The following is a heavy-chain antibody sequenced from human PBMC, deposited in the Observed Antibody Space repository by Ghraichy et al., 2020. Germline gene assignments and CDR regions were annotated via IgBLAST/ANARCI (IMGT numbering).Heavy chain of an antibody. J-gene: IGHJ4*02. CDR1: GFTFSTYA. Sequence: GGSLRLSCAASGFTFSTYAMSWVRQAPGKGLEWVSTIGGCGDRTYYVDSVKGRFTISRDNVKNTLYMQLNSLRAEDTAVYYCAKEILPGYFDYWGQGTLVTVSS. CDR2: IGGCGDRT. V-gene: IGHV3-23*01. CDR3: AKEILPGYFDY.